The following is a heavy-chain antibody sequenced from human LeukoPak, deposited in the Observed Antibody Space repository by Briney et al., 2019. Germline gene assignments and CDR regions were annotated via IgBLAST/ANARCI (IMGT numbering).Heavy chain of an antibody. V-gene: IGHV3-30*02. CDR3: AKDQAIFGVVNTFDY. D-gene: IGHD3-3*01. Sequence: PGGSLRLSCAASGFTFSSYGMHWVRQAPGKGLEWVAFIRYDGSNKYYADSVKGRFTISRDNSKNTLYLQMNSLRAEDTAVYYCAKDQAIFGVVNTFDYWGQGTLVTVSS. J-gene: IGHJ4*02. CDR2: IRYDGSNK. CDR1: GFTFSSYG.